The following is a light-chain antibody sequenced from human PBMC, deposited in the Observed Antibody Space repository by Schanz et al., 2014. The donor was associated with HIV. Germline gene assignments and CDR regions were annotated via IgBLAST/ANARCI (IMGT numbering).Light chain of an antibody. CDR1: QSIHNY. V-gene: IGKV3-20*01. CDR2: GAS. Sequence: VMTQSPATLSVSPGERATLSCRASQSIHNYLAWYQQKPGQAPRLLIYGASKRATGISDRFSGSGSGTDFNLTISRLEPEDFALYYCQQYGSSPPLTFGQGTKVEIK. J-gene: IGKJ1*01. CDR3: QQYGSSPPLT.